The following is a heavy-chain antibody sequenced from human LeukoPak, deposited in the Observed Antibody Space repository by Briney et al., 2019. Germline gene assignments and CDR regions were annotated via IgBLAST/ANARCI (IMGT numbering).Heavy chain of an antibody. CDR1: GGSISGYY. V-gene: IGHV4-4*07. CDR2: HYGSASI. Sequence: SETLSLTCTVSGGSISGYYWSWIRHPAGKGLEWLERHYGSASIKYNPSLRSRLSLSGDTSKNQFSLKLSSVTAADTAVYYCAREARLASAAGLDVWGQGTMVSVS. CDR3: AREARLASAAGLDV. J-gene: IGHJ6*02. D-gene: IGHD3-9*01.